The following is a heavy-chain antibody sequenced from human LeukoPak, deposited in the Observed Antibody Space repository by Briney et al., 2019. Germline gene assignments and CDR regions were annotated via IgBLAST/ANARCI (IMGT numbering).Heavy chain of an antibody. J-gene: IGHJ4*02. V-gene: IGHV1-18*01. D-gene: IGHD3-10*01. CDR3: ARAQAQAYGSGSYYIPVISGSDY. Sequence: ASVKVSCKASGYTFTSYGISWVRQAPGQGLEWMGWISPYNGNTKNAQKFQGRVTMTRDTSTSTVYMELSSLRSEDTAVYYCARAQAQAYGSGSYYIPVISGSDYWGQGTLVTVSS. CDR2: ISPYNGNT. CDR1: GYTFTSYG.